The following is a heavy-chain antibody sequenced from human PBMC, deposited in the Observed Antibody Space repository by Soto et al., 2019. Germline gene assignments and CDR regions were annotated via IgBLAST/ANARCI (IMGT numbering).Heavy chain of an antibody. CDR2: ISGSGGST. CDR3: ASPPPGYSSSWYGIGY. V-gene: IGHV3-23*01. Sequence: EVQLLESGGGLVQPGGSLRLSCAASGFTFSSYAMSWVRQAPGKGLEWVSAISGSGGSTYHADSVKGRFTISRDNSKNTLYLQMNSLRAEDTAVYYCASPPPGYSSSWYGIGYWGQGTLVTVSS. J-gene: IGHJ4*02. D-gene: IGHD6-13*01. CDR1: GFTFSSYA.